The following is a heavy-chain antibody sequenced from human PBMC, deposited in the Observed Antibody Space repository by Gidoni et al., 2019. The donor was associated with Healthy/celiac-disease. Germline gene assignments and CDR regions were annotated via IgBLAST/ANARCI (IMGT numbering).Heavy chain of an antibody. J-gene: IGHJ4*02. D-gene: IGHD6-13*01. V-gene: IGHV3-21*01. CDR3: ARATYSSSWLIDY. CDR1: GFTFSSYS. Sequence: EVQRVESGGGLVKPGGSLRISCAASGFTFSSYSMNWVRPAPGKGREWCLSISMRRSYRYYADSVKVRFTISRDNAKNSRYLQMNSLRAEDTAVYYCARATYSSSWLIDYWGQGTLVTVSS. CDR2: ISMRRSYR.